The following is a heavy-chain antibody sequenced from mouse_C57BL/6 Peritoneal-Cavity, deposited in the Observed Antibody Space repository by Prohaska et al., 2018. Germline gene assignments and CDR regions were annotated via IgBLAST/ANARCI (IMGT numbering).Heavy chain of an antibody. CDR1: GIDFSRYW. D-gene: IGHD2-5*01. V-gene: IGHV4-1*01. CDR2: SNPDSSTI. J-gene: IGHJ3*01. CDR3: ATYYSNYWFAY. Sequence: EVKLLQSGGGLVQPGGSLKLSCAASGIDFSRYWMSWVRRAPGKGLEWIGESNPDSSTINYAPSLNDTFIISRDNAKNTLYRQMSKVRSEDTALYYCATYYSNYWFAYWGQGTLVTVSA.